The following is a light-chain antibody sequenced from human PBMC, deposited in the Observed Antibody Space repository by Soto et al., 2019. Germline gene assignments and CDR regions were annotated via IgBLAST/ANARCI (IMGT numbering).Light chain of an antibody. J-gene: IGKJ1*01. CDR3: QQYNSSWT. Sequence: DIQMTQSPSTLSASVGDRVTITCRASQSISSWLAWYQQKPGKAPKLLIYYASSLESGVPSRFSGSGSGTEFTLTISSLQPDDFATYYCQQYNSSWTFGQGTKVEIK. V-gene: IGKV1-5*01. CDR1: QSISSW. CDR2: YAS.